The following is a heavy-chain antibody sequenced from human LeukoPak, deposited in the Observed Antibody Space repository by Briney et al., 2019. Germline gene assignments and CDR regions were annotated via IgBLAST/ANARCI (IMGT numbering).Heavy chain of an antibody. CDR3: ASLGTLVP. CDR2: INTDGSIT. D-gene: IGHD3-9*01. J-gene: IGHJ5*02. CDR1: RFTFSSSW. Sequence: PGGSLRLSCAASRFTFSSSWMHWVRQAPGKGLVWVSRINTDGSITTYADSAKGRFTISRDNAKNTLYLQMNSLRDEDTAVYYCASLGTLVPWGQGTLVTVSS. V-gene: IGHV3-74*03.